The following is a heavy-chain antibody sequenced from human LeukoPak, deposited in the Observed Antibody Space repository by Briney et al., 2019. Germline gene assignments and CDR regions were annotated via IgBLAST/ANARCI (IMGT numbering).Heavy chain of an antibody. CDR1: GGSISSGDYY. V-gene: IGHV4-30-4*08. CDR2: IYYSGST. D-gene: IGHD2-21*02. Sequence: PSETLSLTSTVSGGSISSGDYYWSWIRQPPGKGLEWIGYIYYSGSTYYNPSLKSRVTISVDTSKNQFSLKLSSVTAADTAVYYCARVGSDETFDIWGQGTMVTVSS. J-gene: IGHJ3*02. CDR3: ARVGSDETFDI.